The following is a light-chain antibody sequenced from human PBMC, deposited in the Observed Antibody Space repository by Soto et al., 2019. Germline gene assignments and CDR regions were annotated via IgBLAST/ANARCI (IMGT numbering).Light chain of an antibody. CDR3: SSYTSSSTRNWV. J-gene: IGLJ3*02. Sequence: QSALTQPASVSGSPGQSITISCTGTSSDVSGYNYVSCYQQHAGKAPQLMIYVVSNRRSGVSNRFSGSKSGNTASRTISGLQAEDEADYYCSSYTSSSTRNWVFGGGTKLTVL. CDR1: SSDVSGYNY. V-gene: IGLV2-14*01. CDR2: VVS.